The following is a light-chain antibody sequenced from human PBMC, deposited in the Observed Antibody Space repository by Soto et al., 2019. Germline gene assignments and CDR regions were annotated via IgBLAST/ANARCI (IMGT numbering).Light chain of an antibody. J-gene: IGKJ1*01. CDR2: GAS. V-gene: IGKV3-15*01. CDR3: QHSGA. Sequence: EIMMTQSPATLSVSQGERATLSCRASQSVSSNLAWYQQKPGQAPRLLIYGASTRATGIPARFSGSGSGTEFTLTISSLQSEDFAVYYCQHSGAFGQGTKVDIK. CDR1: QSVSSN.